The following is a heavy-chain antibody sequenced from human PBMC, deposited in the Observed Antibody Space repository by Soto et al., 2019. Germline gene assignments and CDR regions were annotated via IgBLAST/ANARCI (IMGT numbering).Heavy chain of an antibody. CDR2: LESTESGGAT. CDR3: VAESHVTPYYLET. D-gene: IGHD1-26*01. J-gene: IGHJ5*02. CDR1: GIILSDTW. Sequence: EAHLVESGGGLVKAGGSLRLSCAASGIILSDTWMNWVRQAPGKGLEWVGRLESTESGGATDFASTVKGRFTVSRDDSKNTLYLHMTSLKTEDTALYYCVAESHVTPYYLETWGQGALVTVSS. V-gene: IGHV3-15*04.